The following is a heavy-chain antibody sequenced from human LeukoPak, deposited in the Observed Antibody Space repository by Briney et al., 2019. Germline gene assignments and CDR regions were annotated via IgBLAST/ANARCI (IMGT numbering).Heavy chain of an antibody. CDR1: GGSISSSSYY. CDR2: INHSGST. V-gene: IGHV4-39*07. D-gene: IGHD4-11*01. CDR3: ARGRSNYSYYYYYYYMDV. J-gene: IGHJ6*03. Sequence: SETLSLTCTVSGGSISSSSYYWGWIRQPPGKGLEWIGEINHSGSTNYNPSLKSRVTISVDTSKNQFSLKLSSVTAADTAVYYCARGRSNYSYYYYYYYMDVWGKGTTVTVSS.